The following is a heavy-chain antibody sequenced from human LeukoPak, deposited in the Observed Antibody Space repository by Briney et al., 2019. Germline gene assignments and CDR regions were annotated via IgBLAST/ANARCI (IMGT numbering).Heavy chain of an antibody. Sequence: PGGSLRLSCAASGFTFSSYSMNWVRQAPGKGLEWVSFISTIDTDIYYADSVKGRFTISRDNAKNSVYLQMNSLRAEDTAVYCCARDKVQTMLRGVIGHPALDFWGQGTLVTVSS. CDR3: ARDKVQTMLRGVIGHPALDF. V-gene: IGHV3-21*05. CDR2: ISTIDTDI. CDR1: GFTFSSYS. J-gene: IGHJ4*02. D-gene: IGHD3-10*01.